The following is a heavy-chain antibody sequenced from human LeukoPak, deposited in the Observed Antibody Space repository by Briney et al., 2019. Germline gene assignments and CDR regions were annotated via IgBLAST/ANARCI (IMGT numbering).Heavy chain of an antibody. V-gene: IGHV1-2*02. Sequence: ASVKVSCKASGGSFSSYPISWVRQAPGQGLEWMGWINPNSGDTNYAQRFQGRVTMTRDTSISTAYMDLSRMTSDDTAVYYCARVRPRIDGSGTSYLRLYYFDYWGQGTLVTVSS. CDR3: ARVRPRIDGSGTSYLRLYYFDY. CDR2: INPNSGDT. D-gene: IGHD3-10*01. J-gene: IGHJ4*02. CDR1: GGSFSSYP.